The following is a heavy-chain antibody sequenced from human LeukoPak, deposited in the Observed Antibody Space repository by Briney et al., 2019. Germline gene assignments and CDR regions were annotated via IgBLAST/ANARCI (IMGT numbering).Heavy chain of an antibody. D-gene: IGHD1-14*01. CDR3: ATLSDRNFYYSYGLDV. CDR1: GFTLSTYE. Sequence: GGSLRLACAASGFTLSTYEMNWVRQAPGKGLEWVAYIGRYGVTTYYADSVKGRFTISGDNAKNSLNLQMNSLRAEDTAVYYCATLSDRNFYYSYGLDVWGQGTTVTV. CDR2: IGRYGVTT. J-gene: IGHJ6*02. V-gene: IGHV3-48*03.